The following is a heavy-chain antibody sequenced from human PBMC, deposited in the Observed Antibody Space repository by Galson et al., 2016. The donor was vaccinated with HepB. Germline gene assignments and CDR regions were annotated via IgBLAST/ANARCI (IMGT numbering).Heavy chain of an antibody. CDR2: IDWYDDK. CDR3: ARSSYADVSWFDY. V-gene: IGHV2-70*01. J-gene: IGHJ4*02. CDR1: GFSLSTSGMC. Sequence: PALVKPTQTLTLTCTFSGFSLSTSGMCMNWIRQPPGKALEWLALIDWYDDKYYTTSLKTRLTISKVTSKNQVVLTMTNMDPVDTATYYCARSSYADVSWFDYWGQGTLVTVSS. D-gene: IGHD4-17*01.